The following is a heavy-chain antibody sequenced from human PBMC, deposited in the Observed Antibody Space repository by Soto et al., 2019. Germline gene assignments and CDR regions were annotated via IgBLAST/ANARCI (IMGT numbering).Heavy chain of an antibody. CDR2: IIPILGIA. Sequence: ASVKVSCKASGGTFSSYTISWVRQAPGQGLEWMGRIIPILGIANYAQKFQGRVTITADKSTSTAYMELSSLRSEDTAVYYCAREPGTGYCSGGSCYSGFGYWGQGTLVTVSS. CDR3: AREPGTGYCSGGSCYSGFGY. V-gene: IGHV1-69*04. D-gene: IGHD2-15*01. J-gene: IGHJ4*02. CDR1: GGTFSSYT.